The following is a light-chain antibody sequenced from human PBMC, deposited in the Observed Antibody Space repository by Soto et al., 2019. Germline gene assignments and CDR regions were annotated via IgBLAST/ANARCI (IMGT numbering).Light chain of an antibody. CDR3: QVWDRPTDLV. CDR2: FDS. J-gene: IGLJ2*01. CDR1: DIETKS. V-gene: IGLV3-21*01. Sequence: SYELTQPPSVSVAPGKTAIITCGGNDIETKSVHWYQQKAGQAPVLVMSFDSDRPSGIPERFSGSNSGNTASLTITRAEAGDEADYYCQVWDRPTDLVFGGGTKLTVL.